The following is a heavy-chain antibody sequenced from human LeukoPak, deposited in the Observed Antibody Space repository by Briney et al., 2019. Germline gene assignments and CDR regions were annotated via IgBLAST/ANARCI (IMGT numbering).Heavy chain of an antibody. J-gene: IGHJ5*02. CDR2: ISAYNGNT. CDR3: ARCVGVVGHNWFDL. Sequence: ASVKVSCKASGYTFTSYGISWVRQAPGQGLEWMGWISAYNGNTNYAQKLQGRVTMTTDTSTSTAYMELRSLRSDDTAVYYCARCVGVVGHNWFDLWGQGTLVTVSS. D-gene: IGHD1-26*01. CDR1: GYTFTSYG. V-gene: IGHV1-18*01.